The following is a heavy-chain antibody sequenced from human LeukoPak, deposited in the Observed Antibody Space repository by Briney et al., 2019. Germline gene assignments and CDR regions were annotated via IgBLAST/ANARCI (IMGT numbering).Heavy chain of an antibody. CDR3: AKDRCSNGIGCYYYYMDV. V-gene: IGHV3-30*02. D-gene: IGHD2-8*01. CDR2: IQYDGSNE. CDR1: GFTFSGYG. Sequence: PGGSLRLSCAASGFTFSGYGMHWVRQAPGKGLEGVAYIQYDGSNEQYAHSVKGRFRISRDSSKNILYLQMNSLRAEDTAVYYCAKDRCSNGIGCYYYYMDVWGKGTTVTIPS. J-gene: IGHJ6*03.